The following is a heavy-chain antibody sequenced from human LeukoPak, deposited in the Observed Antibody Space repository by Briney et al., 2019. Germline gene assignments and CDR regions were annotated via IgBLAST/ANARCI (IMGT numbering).Heavy chain of an antibody. J-gene: IGHJ4*02. Sequence: GGSLRLSCAASGFMFSSYAMSWVRQAPGKGLEWVSAISGSGGSTYYADSVKGRFTISRDNSKNTLYLQMNSLRAEDTAVYYCARVSYYDSSGYEENPVFDYWGQGTLVTVSS. CDR3: ARVSYYDSSGYEENPVFDY. V-gene: IGHV3-23*01. CDR1: GFMFSSYA. D-gene: IGHD3-22*01. CDR2: ISGSGGST.